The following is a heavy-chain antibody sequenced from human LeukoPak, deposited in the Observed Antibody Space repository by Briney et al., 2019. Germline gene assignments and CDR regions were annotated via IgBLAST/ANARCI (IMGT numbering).Heavy chain of an antibody. V-gene: IGHV1-8*02. Sequence: ASVKVSCKASGYTFISYDINWVRQATGQGLEWMGWMNPNSGNTGYAQKFQGRVTMTRDTSTSTVYMELSSLRSEDTAVYYCAGDLTYYYGSGSYDRYNWFDPWGQGTLVTVSS. CDR2: MNPNSGNT. D-gene: IGHD3-10*01. J-gene: IGHJ5*02. CDR1: GYTFISYD. CDR3: AGDLTYYYGSGSYDRYNWFDP.